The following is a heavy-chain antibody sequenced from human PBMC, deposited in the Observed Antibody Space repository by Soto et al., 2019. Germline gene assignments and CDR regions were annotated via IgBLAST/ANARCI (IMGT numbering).Heavy chain of an antibody. J-gene: IGHJ5*02. CDR3: ARDLGPPESRFDP. CDR2: IFNSGST. Sequence: LSLTCTVSGGSISSGDYYWSWIRQPPGKGLEWIGYIFNSGSTYYNPSLKSRVTISVDTSKNQLSLKLSSVTAADTAVYYCARDLGPPESRFDPWGQGTLVSDSS. V-gene: IGHV4-30-4*01. CDR1: GGSISSGDYY.